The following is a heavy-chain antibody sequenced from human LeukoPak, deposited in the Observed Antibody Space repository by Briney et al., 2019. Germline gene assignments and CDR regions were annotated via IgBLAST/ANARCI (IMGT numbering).Heavy chain of an antibody. CDR1: GFTFSSYA. Sequence: PGGSLRLSCAASGFTFSSYAMSWVRQAPGKGLEWVSAISGSGGSTYYADSVKGRFTIARDNSKNTLYLQMNSLRAEDTAVYYCAKDKEWELQSLDYWGQGTLVTVSS. J-gene: IGHJ4*02. CDR2: ISGSGGST. V-gene: IGHV3-23*01. D-gene: IGHD1-26*01. CDR3: AKDKEWELQSLDY.